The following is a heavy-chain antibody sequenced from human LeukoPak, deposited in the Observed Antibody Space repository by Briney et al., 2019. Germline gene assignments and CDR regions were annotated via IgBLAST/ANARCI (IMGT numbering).Heavy chain of an antibody. CDR3: VAGRVTLVTAMLEY. CDR2: IIVGSGRT. CDR1: GFPPFNSA. J-gene: IGHJ4*02. D-gene: IGHD2-21*02. Sequence: ASVKVSCKTSGFPPFNSAVQWVRQARGQPPEWIGWIIVGSGRTNYAQKFQERVTITRDMSTTTAYMDLTSLTSEDTAVYYCVAGRVTLVTAMLEYWGQGTQVIVSS. V-gene: IGHV1-58*01.